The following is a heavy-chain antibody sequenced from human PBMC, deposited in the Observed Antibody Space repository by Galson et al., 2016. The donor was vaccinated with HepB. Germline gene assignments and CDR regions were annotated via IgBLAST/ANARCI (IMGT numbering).Heavy chain of an antibody. CDR2: IYWDDDK. Sequence: IYWDDDKHYTPSLKSRLTITKDTSKNQVVLTLSNVSPVDTATYYCAHGAGYFDYWGQGTLVTVSS. V-gene: IGHV2-5*02. D-gene: IGHD6-19*01. J-gene: IGHJ4*02. CDR3: AHGAGYFDY.